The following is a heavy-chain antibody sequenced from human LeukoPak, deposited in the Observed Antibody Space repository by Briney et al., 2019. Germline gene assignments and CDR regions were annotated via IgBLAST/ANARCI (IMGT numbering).Heavy chain of an antibody. Sequence: GGSLRLSCAASGFTFSKSWITWVRRAPGKGLEWVANIKEDGSVKNYVDSVRRRFTTSRENAKNLVYLQMTSLRVEDTAVYYCTRDREYNSLDYWGQGTLVTVPS. CDR2: IKEDGSVK. CDR1: GFTFSKSW. D-gene: IGHD6-6*01. CDR3: TRDREYNSLDY. V-gene: IGHV3-7*01. J-gene: IGHJ4*02.